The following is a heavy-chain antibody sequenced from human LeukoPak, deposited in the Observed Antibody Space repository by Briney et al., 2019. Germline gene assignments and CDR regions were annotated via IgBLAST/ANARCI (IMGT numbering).Heavy chain of an antibody. V-gene: IGHV3-30*04. CDR3: ARGISNSRNLFDY. CDR2: ISYDGSNK. Sequence: GGSLRLSCAASGFTFSSYAMHWVRQAPGEGLEWVAVISYDGSNKYYADSVKGRFTISRDNSKNTLYLQMDSLRAEDTAVYYCARGISNSRNLFDYWGQGTLVTVSS. J-gene: IGHJ4*02. D-gene: IGHD1-14*01. CDR1: GFTFSSYA.